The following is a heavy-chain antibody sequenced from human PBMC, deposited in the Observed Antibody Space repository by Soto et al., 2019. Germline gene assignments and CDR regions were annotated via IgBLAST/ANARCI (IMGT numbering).Heavy chain of an antibody. D-gene: IGHD3-22*01. V-gene: IGHV1-24*01. CDR3: ATAPPITMIVVVVDAFDI. CDR1: GYILTELS. Sequence: ASVKVSCKVSGYILTELSMHWVRQAPGKGLEWMGGFDPEDGETIYAQKFQGRVTMTEDTSTDTAYMELSSLRSEDTAVYYCATAPPITMIVVVVDAFDIWGQGTMVTVSS. CDR2: FDPEDGET. J-gene: IGHJ3*02.